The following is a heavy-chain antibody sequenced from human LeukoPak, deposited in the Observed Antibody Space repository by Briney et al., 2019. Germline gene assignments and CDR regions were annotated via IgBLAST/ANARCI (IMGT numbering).Heavy chain of an antibody. D-gene: IGHD2-2*01. V-gene: IGHV3-23*01. CDR3: AKRDCASTSCPFGF. CDR2: ISGNGGTA. CDR1: GFTFSSYA. J-gene: IGHJ4*02. Sequence: AGGSLRLSCAASGFTFSSYALTWVRQAPGRGLEWVSIISGNGGTAFYADSVKSRFTISRDNSKNTLYVQMNSLRAEDTAVYYCAKRDCASTSCPFGFWGQGTLVTVSS.